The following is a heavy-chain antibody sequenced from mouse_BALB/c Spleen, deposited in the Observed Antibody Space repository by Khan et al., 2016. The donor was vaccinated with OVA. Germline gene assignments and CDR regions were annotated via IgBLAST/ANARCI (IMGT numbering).Heavy chain of an antibody. CDR2: ICTYYGDV. D-gene: IGHD1-1*02. Sequence: QVRLQQSGAELVRPGVSVKISCKGSGYTFTDYAMHWVKQSHGKSLEWIGVICTYYGDVYYSQKFQGKATMTVDRSSSTAYMQLAGLTAEDSAIYYCARGGKFAYWGQGTLVTVSA. CDR1: GYTFTDYA. J-gene: IGHJ3*01. CDR3: ARGGKFAY. V-gene: IGHV1S137*01.